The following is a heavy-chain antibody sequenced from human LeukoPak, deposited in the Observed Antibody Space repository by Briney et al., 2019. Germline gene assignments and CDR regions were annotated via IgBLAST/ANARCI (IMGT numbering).Heavy chain of an antibody. CDR1: GFTFSSYA. Sequence: PGGSLRLSCAASGFTFSSYAMHWVRQAPGKGLEWGAVISYDGSNKYYADSVKGRFTISRDNSKNTLYLQMNSLRAEDTAVYYCAREARYFDWLLYGQSWFDPWGQGTLVTVSS. V-gene: IGHV3-30-3*01. D-gene: IGHD3-9*01. CDR3: AREARYFDWLLYGQSWFDP. CDR2: ISYDGSNK. J-gene: IGHJ5*02.